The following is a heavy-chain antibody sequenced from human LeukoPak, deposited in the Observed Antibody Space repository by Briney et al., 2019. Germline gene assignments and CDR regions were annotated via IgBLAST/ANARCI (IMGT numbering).Heavy chain of an antibody. CDR3: AKLGTAYWYFDL. J-gene: IGHJ2*01. Sequence: PSETLSLTCAVSCGSIRSSNWWSWVRQPPGKGLEWIGEIYHSGSTNYNPSLKSRVTISVDKSKNQFSLKLSSVTAADTAVYYCAKLGTAYWYFDLWGRGTLVTVSS. CDR1: CGSIRSSNW. V-gene: IGHV4-4*02. CDR2: IYHSGST. D-gene: IGHD7-27*01.